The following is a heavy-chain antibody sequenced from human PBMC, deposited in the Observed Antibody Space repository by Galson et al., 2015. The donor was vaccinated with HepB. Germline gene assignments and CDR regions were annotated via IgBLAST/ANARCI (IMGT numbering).Heavy chain of an antibody. CDR1: GYTFTSYG. J-gene: IGHJ3*02. Sequence: SVEVSCKASGYTFTSYGISWVRQAPGQGLEWMGWISAYNGNTNYAQKLQGRVTMTTDTSTSTAYMELRSLRSDDTAVYYCARGLGYYGSGSYPWGAFDIWGQGTMVTVSS. D-gene: IGHD3-10*01. CDR2: ISAYNGNT. CDR3: ARGLGYYGSGSYPWGAFDI. V-gene: IGHV1-18*01.